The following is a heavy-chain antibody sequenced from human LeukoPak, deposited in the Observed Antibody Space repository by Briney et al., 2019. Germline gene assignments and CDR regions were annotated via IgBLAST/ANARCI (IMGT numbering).Heavy chain of an antibody. CDR2: ISGNGNDM. J-gene: IGHJ5*02. CDR3: VRIPNGANFPNWFAP. D-gene: IGHD4/OR15-4a*01. CDR1: GFILSNYA. V-gene: IGHV3-21*01. Sequence: GGSLRLSCAASGFILSNYAMNWVRRAPGKGLEWVSSISGNGNDMNYGDSVKGRFTISRDNTRNSLYLQMDSLRVEDTAIYYCVRIPNGANFPNWFAPWGQGTLVTVSS.